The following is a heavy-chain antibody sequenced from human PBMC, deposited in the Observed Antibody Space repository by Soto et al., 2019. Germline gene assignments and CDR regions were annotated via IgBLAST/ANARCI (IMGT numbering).Heavy chain of an antibody. J-gene: IGHJ4*02. CDR3: ARSGTRTTYWGLFYN. D-gene: IGHD1-1*01. V-gene: IGHV3-74*03. CDR1: GFTFSGYW. CDR2: LNPNGTFT. Sequence: EVQLVESGGGLVQPGGSLRLSCAGSGFTFSGYWMHWVRQAPGKGRVWVSRLNPNGTFTTNSDSVKGRFTISRDNAKNSVNMQMNSLGADDTAVYYCARSGTRTTYWGLFYNWGQGILVTVSS.